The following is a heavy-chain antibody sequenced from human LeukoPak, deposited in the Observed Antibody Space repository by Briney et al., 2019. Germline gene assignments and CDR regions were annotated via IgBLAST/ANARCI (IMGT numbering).Heavy chain of an antibody. V-gene: IGHV3-21*01. D-gene: IGHD3-10*01. J-gene: IGHJ6*03. CDR3: ARDSGAAVRGYYYYMDV. Sequence: GGSLRLSCAASGFTFSNSALSWVRQAPGKGLEWVSSISSSSSYIYYADSVKGRFTISRDNAKNSLYLQMNSLRAEDTAVYYCARDSGAAVRGYYYYMDVWGKGTTVTVSS. CDR2: ISSSSSYI. CDR1: GFTFSNSA.